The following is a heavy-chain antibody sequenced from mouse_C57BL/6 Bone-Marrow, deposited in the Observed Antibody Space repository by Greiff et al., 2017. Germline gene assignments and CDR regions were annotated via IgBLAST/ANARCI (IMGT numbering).Heavy chain of an antibody. J-gene: IGHJ1*03. Sequence: EVMLVESGGDLVKPGGSLKLSCAASGFTFSSYGMSWVRQTPDKRLEWVATISSGGSYTYYPDSVKGRFTIYRDNAKNTLYLQMSSLKSEDTAMYYCARDDYDGYFDVWGTGTTVTVSS. D-gene: IGHD2-4*01. V-gene: IGHV5-6*01. CDR3: ARDDYDGYFDV. CDR1: GFTFSSYG. CDR2: ISSGGSYT.